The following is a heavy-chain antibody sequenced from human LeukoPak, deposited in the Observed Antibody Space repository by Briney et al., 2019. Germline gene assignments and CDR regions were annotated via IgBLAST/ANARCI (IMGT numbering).Heavy chain of an antibody. CDR3: ATQWELPET. J-gene: IGHJ5*02. Sequence: SVKVSCKASGYTFTSYAMNWVRQAPGQGLEWMGGIIPIFGTANYAQKFQGRVTITADKSTSTAYMELSSLRSEDTAVYYCATQWELPETWGQGTLVTVSS. D-gene: IGHD1-26*01. CDR1: GYTFTSYA. CDR2: IIPIFGTA. V-gene: IGHV1-69*06.